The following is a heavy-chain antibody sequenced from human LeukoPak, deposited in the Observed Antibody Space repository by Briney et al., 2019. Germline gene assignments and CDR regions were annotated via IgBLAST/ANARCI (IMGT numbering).Heavy chain of an antibody. J-gene: IGHJ6*03. CDR3: AKDWYRIGRLTFHYYYYYYMDV. D-gene: IGHD3-16*02. CDR2: IRYDGSNK. CDR1: GFTFSSYG. V-gene: IGHV3-30*02. Sequence: GGSLRLSCAASGFTFSSYGMHWVRQAPGKGLEWVAFIRYDGSNKYYADSVKGRFTISRDNSKNTLYLQMNSLRAEDTAVYYCAKDWYRIGRLTFHYYYYYYMDVWGKGTTVTVSS.